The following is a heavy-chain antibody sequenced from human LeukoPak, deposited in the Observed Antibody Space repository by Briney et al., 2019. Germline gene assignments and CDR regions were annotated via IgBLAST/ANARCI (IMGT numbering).Heavy chain of an antibody. V-gene: IGHV4-61*01. Sequence: SETLSLTCTVSGGSVSSGSYYWSWIRQPPGKGLEWIGYIYYSGSTNYNPSLKSRVTISVDTSKNQFSLKLTSVTAADTAVYCCARSQGGNWFDPWGQGTLVTVSS. CDR2: IYYSGST. CDR1: GGSVSSGSYY. CDR3: ARSQGGNWFDP. D-gene: IGHD3-16*01. J-gene: IGHJ5*02.